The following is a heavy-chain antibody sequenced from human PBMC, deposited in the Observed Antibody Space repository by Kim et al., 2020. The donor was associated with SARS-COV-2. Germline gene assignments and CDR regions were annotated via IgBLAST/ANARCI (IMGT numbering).Heavy chain of an antibody. CDR2: NK. V-gene: IGHV1-3*01. Sequence: NKNYSQKCQARLSMTTDTSATTAYVELGGLRSEDTAVYYCAREEVAGSFDYWGQGTLVTVSS. J-gene: IGHJ4*02. D-gene: IGHD6-19*01. CDR3: AREEVAGSFDY.